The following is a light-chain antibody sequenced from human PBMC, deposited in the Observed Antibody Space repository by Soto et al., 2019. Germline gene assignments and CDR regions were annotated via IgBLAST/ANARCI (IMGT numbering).Light chain of an antibody. V-gene: IGLV1-44*01. Sequence: QSALTQPPSASGTPGQRVTISCSGSSSNFGSNTVNWYQQLPGTAPKLLIYSNNQRPSGVPDRFSGSKSGTSASLAISGLQSEDEADYYCAAWDDSLSGYYVFGTGTKVTVL. CDR2: SNN. CDR3: AAWDDSLSGYYV. CDR1: SSNFGSNT. J-gene: IGLJ1*01.